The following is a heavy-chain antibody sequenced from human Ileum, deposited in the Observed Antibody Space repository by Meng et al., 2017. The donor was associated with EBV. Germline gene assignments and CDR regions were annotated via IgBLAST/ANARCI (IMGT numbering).Heavy chain of an antibody. D-gene: IGHD3-22*01. Sequence: HVPPQDSCPRVVNPSELRARTCASSRCSISRVDWLRWVRQPPGKWLEWIGETSHSGSTHYSPSLKSRVTISLDKSKNQLSLKLNSVTAADTAVYYCASSDYYRSDYWGQGTLVTVSS. V-gene: IGHV4-4*02. CDR1: RCSISRVDW. CDR2: TSHSGST. J-gene: IGHJ4*02. CDR3: ASSDYYRSDY.